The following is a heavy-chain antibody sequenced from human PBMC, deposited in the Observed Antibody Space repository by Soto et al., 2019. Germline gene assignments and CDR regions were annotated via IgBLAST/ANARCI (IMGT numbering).Heavy chain of an antibody. Sequence: SETLSLTCTVSVGSISSCCYYWSWIRQHPGKGLEWIGYIYYSGSTYYNPSLKSRVTISVDTSNNQFSLKLSSVTTADTAEYYCARVVGYDSSGDYAAFDIWGQGTTVTVSS. V-gene: IGHV4-31*03. D-gene: IGHD3-22*01. CDR2: IYYSGST. CDR1: VGSISSCCYY. CDR3: ARVVGYDSSGDYAAFDI. J-gene: IGHJ3*02.